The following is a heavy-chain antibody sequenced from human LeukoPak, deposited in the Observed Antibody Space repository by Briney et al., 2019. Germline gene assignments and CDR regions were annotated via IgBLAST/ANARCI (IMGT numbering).Heavy chain of an antibody. CDR2: ISGYNGNT. CDR3: ARGRYCSGESCHNIYYYYMDV. V-gene: IGHV1-18*01. J-gene: IGHJ6*03. D-gene: IGHD2-15*01. Sequence: ASVKVSCTASGYTITSYGISWVRQAPGQGLEWMGWISGYNGNTNYAQNLQGRVTMTTDTSTSTAYMELRSLRSDDTAVYYCARGRYCSGESCHNIYYYYMDVWGKGTTVTVSS. CDR1: GYTITSYG.